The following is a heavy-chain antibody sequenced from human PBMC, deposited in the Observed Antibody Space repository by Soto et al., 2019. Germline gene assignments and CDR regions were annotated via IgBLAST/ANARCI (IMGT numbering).Heavy chain of an antibody. J-gene: IGHJ4*02. D-gene: IGHD4-17*01. CDR3: ARTIDYGDRSYYFDY. CDR1: GGSISSGDYY. V-gene: IGHV4-30-4*01. CDR2: IYYSGST. Sequence: PSETLSLTCTVSGGSISSGDYYWSWIRQPPGKGLEWIGYIYYSGSTYYNPSLKSRVTISVDTSKNQFSLKLSSVTAADTAVYYCARTIDYGDRSYYFDYWGQGTLVTVSS.